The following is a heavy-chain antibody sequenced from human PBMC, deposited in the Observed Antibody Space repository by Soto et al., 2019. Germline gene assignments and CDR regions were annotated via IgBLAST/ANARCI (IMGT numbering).Heavy chain of an antibody. J-gene: IGHJ5*02. D-gene: IGHD3-3*01. CDR3: ARVTTVANWFVP. CDR2: IIPIFGTA. CDR1: GGTFSSYA. Sequence: SVNVYCKASGGTFSSYAISWVRQAPGQGLEWMGGIIPIFGTANYAQKLQGRVTITADESTSTAYMELSSLRSEDTAVYFCARVTTVANWFVPWRQGTLVTVS. V-gene: IGHV1-69*13.